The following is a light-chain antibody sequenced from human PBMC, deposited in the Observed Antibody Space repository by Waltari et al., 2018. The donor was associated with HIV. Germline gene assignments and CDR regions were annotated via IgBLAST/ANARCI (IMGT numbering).Light chain of an antibody. V-gene: IGLV2-23*02. CDR2: DVT. CDR3: CSYAGSSTFV. J-gene: IGLJ2*01. CDR1: SSDVGNYNY. Sequence: QSALTQPASVSGSPGQSITISCTGPSSDVGNYNYVSWYQQPPGKAPKLMVYDVTTRPSGVSNRFSGSKSGNTASLTISGLQAEDEADYYCCSYAGSSTFVFGGGTKLTVL.